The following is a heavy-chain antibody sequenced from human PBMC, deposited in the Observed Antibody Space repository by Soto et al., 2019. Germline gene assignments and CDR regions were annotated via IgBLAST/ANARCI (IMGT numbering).Heavy chain of an antibody. CDR3: ARDGASFGLRAFDI. J-gene: IGHJ3*02. Sequence: GASVKVSCKASGVPFSSYALSWVRQAPGQGLEWMGGIIPINGTANYAQKFQGRVTMTADESTSTAYMELRSLRSEDTAVYYCARDGASFGLRAFDIWGQGTMVTVSS. V-gene: IGHV1-69*13. CDR2: IIPINGTA. D-gene: IGHD3-10*01. CDR1: GVPFSSYA.